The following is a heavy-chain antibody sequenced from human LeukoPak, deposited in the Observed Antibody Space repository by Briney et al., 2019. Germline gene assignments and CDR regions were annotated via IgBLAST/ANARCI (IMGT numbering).Heavy chain of an antibody. J-gene: IGHJ6*03. CDR1: GYTFTGYY. D-gene: IGHD1-7*01. CDR2: INPNSGGT. V-gene: IGHV1-2*02. CDR3: ARAELPASYYYYMDV. Sequence: ASVKVSCKASGYTFTGYYMHWVRQAPGQGLEWMGWINPNSGGTNYAQKFQGRVTMTRDTSISTAYMELSRLRSDDTAVYYCARAELPASYYYYMDVWGKGTTVTVSS.